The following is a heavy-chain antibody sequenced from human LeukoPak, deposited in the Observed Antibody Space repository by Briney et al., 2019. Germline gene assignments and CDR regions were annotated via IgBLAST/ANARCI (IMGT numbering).Heavy chain of an antibody. Sequence: GGSLRLSCAASGFTFSSYSMNWVRQAPGEGLEWVSSISSSSSYIYYADSVKGRFTISRDNSKNTLYLQMNSLRAEDTAVYYCAKDQSGWRLVDAFDIWGQGTMVTVSS. CDR2: ISSSSSYI. V-gene: IGHV3-21*01. J-gene: IGHJ3*02. D-gene: IGHD6-19*01. CDR3: AKDQSGWRLVDAFDI. CDR1: GFTFSSYS.